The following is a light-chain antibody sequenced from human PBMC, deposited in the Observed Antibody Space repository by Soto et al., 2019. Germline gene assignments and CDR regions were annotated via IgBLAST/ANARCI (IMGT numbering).Light chain of an antibody. CDR3: AAWGGSLNGYV. V-gene: IGLV1-44*01. CDR2: SNN. J-gene: IGLJ1*01. CDR1: SSNIGSNT. Sequence: QPVLTQPPSASGTPGQRVTISCSGSSSNIGSNTVNWYQQLPGTAPKLLIYSNNQRPSGVPDRFSGSKSGTSASLAISGLQSEDEVYYYCAAWGGSLNGYVFGTRTKVTV.